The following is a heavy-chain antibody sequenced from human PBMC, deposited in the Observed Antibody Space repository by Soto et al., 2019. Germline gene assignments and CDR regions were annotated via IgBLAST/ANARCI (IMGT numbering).Heavy chain of an antibody. CDR1: GYTFTSYA. V-gene: IGHV1-3*01. CDR3: ARSSRRCSSTSCFGLAYYYYGMDV. Sequence: ASVKVSCKASGYTFTSYAMHWGRQAPGQRLEWMGWINAGNGNTKYSQKFQGRVTITRDASASTAYMEPSSLRSEDTAVYYCARSSRRCSSTSCFGLAYYYYGMDVWGQGTTVTVSS. J-gene: IGHJ6*02. CDR2: INAGNGNT. D-gene: IGHD2-2*01.